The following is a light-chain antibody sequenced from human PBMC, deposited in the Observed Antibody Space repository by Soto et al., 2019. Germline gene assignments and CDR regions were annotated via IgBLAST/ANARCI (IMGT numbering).Light chain of an antibody. CDR1: SSDVGSYNL. J-gene: IGLJ1*01. Sequence: QSALTQPASVSGSPGQSITISCTGTSSDVGSYNLVSWYQQHPGKAPKLMIYEGSKRPSGVSNRFSGSKSGNTASLTISGLRAEVESDYYCCSYAGSSPFVFGTGTKSTVL. V-gene: IGLV2-23*01. CDR2: EGS. CDR3: CSYAGSSPFV.